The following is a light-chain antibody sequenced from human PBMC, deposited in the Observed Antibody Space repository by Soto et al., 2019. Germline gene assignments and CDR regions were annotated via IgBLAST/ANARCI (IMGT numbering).Light chain of an antibody. V-gene: IGLV1-51*02. CDR1: NSNIGSND. J-gene: IGLJ1*01. CDR3: GTWDSSLIAL. CDR2: ENS. Sequence: PPPECAAPGEEGATSRPGKNSNIGSNDVSWYQQLPGKAPKLLIYENSQRPSGIPDRFSGSKSGTSATLGITGLQTGDEADYYCGTWDSSLIALFGTGTKVTVL.